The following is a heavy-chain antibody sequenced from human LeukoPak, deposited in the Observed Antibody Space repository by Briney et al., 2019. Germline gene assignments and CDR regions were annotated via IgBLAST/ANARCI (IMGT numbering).Heavy chain of an antibody. CDR2: ISYDGSNK. CDR1: GFTFSSYA. Sequence: GRSLRLSCAASGFTFSSYAMHWVRQAPGKGLEWVAVISYDGSNKYYADSVKGRFTISRDNSKNTLYLQMNSLRAEDTAVYYCARRWYKLDYWGQGTLVTVSS. CDR3: ARRWYKLDY. J-gene: IGHJ4*02. D-gene: IGHD4-23*01. V-gene: IGHV3-30*04.